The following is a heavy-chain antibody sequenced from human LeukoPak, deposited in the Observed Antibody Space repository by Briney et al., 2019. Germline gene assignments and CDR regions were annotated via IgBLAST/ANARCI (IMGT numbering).Heavy chain of an antibody. J-gene: IGHJ6*02. CDR3: ARSDGAYCSGGSCYDYGMDV. CDR2: ISSSSSYI. V-gene: IGHV3-21*01. D-gene: IGHD2-15*01. Sequence: GGSLRLSCAASGFTFSSYSMNSVRQAPGKGLEWVSSISSSSSYIYYADSVKGRFTISRDNAKNSLYLQMNSLRAEDTAVYYCARSDGAYCSGGSCYDYGMDVWGQGTTVTVSS. CDR1: GFTFSSYS.